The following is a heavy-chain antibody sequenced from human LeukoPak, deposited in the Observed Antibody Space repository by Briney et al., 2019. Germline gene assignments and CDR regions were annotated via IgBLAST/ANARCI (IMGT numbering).Heavy chain of an antibody. Sequence: ASVKVSCKASGYTFTSYGISWVRQAPGQGLEWMGWISAYNGNTNYAQKLQDRVTMTTDTSTSTAYMELRSLRSDDTAVYYCARTNVYYYASSDYYPYFDYWAQGTLVTVSS. V-gene: IGHV1-18*01. CDR1: GYTFTSYG. J-gene: IGHJ4*02. CDR2: ISAYNGNT. CDR3: ARTNVYYYASSDYYPYFDY. D-gene: IGHD3-22*01.